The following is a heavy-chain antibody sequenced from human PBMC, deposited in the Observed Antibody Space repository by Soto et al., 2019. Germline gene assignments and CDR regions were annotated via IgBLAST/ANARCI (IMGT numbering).Heavy chain of an antibody. J-gene: IGHJ5*02. CDR2: IGSSSSYI. CDR3: ARHPERIAQIGWFDP. CDR1: GFTFSSYS. D-gene: IGHD6-13*01. V-gene: IGHV3-21*01. Sequence: GGSLRLSCAASGFTFSSYSMNWVRQAPGKGLEWVSSIGSSSSYIYYADSVKGRFTISRDNAKNLLYLQMNSLRAEDTAVYYCARHPERIAQIGWFDPWGQGTLVTVS.